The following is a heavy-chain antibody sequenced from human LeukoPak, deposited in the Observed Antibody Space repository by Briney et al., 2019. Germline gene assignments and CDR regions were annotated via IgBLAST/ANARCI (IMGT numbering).Heavy chain of an antibody. CDR3: ARGIATTGYYYYGMDV. CDR1: GFTFSIYI. D-gene: IGHD6-13*01. V-gene: IGHV3-48*01. Sequence: PGGSLRLSCAASGFTFSIYIMNWVRQAPGKGLEWILYISTSNTIYYADSVKGRFTISRDNAKNSLYLQMNSLRAEDTAVYYCARGIATTGYYYYGMDVWGQGTTVTVSS. CDR2: ISTSNTI. J-gene: IGHJ6*02.